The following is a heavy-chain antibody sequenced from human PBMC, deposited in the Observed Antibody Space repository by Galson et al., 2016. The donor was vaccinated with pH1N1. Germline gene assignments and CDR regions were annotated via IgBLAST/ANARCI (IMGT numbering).Heavy chain of an antibody. J-gene: IGHJ4*02. CDR3: AREGYCSGGSCYSGASDY. V-gene: IGHV1-18*01. CDR2: ISGYNGNT. CDR1: GYTFTSYG. Sequence: SVKVSCKASGYTFTSYGISWVRQDPGQGLEWMGWISGYNGNTNYAQKVQGRGTMTTDTSTSTTYMELRSLRSYDTAVYYCAREGYCSGGSCYSGASDYWGQGTLVTVSS. D-gene: IGHD2-15*01.